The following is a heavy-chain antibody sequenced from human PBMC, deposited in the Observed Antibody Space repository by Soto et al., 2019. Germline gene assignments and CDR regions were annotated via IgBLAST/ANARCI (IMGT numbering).Heavy chain of an antibody. CDR3: PRLGMYKRGWLFDY. V-gene: IGHV4-39*01. CDR2: IYYSGST. J-gene: IGHJ4*02. Sequence: SETLSLTCTVSGGSISSSSYYWGWIRQPPGKGLEWIGSIYYSGSTYYNPSLKSRVTISVDTSKNQFSLKLSSVPAADTAVYYRPRLGMYKRGWLFDYGGPGPLVTVSP. CDR1: GGSISSSSYY. D-gene: IGHD1-1*01.